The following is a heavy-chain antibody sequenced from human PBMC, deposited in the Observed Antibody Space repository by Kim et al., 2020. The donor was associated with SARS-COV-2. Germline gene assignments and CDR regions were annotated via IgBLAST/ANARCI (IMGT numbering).Heavy chain of an antibody. CDR2: IIPIFGTA. D-gene: IGHD4-17*01. J-gene: IGHJ6*02. Sequence: SVKVSCKASGGTFSSYAISWVRQAPGQGLEWMGGIIPIFGTANYAQKFQGRVTITADESTSTAYMELSSLRSEDTAVYYCARDGVGSYGDYEIVTDLYGMDVWGQGTTVTVSS. V-gene: IGHV1-69*13. CDR3: ARDGVGSYGDYEIVTDLYGMDV. CDR1: GGTFSSYA.